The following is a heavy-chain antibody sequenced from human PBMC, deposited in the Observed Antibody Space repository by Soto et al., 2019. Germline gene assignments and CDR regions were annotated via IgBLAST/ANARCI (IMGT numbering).Heavy chain of an antibody. J-gene: IGHJ4*02. Sequence: AASLILFCAAYGFPFDDYSMRWARQVPGKGLEWVSGVNGNGGSTGYADSVKGRFTISRDNAKNSLYLQMNSLRAEDTAFYYCVRGASLNFGYWGQGTLVTVSS. CDR1: GFPFDDYS. CDR3: VRGASLNFGY. V-gene: IGHV3-20*04. CDR2: VNGNGGST. D-gene: IGHD1-26*01.